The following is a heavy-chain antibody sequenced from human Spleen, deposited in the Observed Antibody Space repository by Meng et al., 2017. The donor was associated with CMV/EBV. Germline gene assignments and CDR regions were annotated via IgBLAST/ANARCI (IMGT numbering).Heavy chain of an antibody. CDR2: IHHSGTT. CDR3: AREGGYSSSTLLDY. CDR1: GASINSRNW. J-gene: IGHJ4*02. Sequence: ETLSLTCAVSGASINSRNWWSWVRQSPGKGLEWIGEIHHSGTTNYNPSLKSRGTISVDKSKNQFSLKLSSVTAADTAVYYCAREGGYSSSTLLDYWGQGTLVTVSS. V-gene: IGHV4-4*02. D-gene: IGHD6-13*01.